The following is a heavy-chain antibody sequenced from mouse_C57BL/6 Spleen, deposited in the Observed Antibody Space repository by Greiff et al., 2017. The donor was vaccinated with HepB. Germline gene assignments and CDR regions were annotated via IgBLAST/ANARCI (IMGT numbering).Heavy chain of an antibody. CDR1: GYAFSSSW. CDR2: IYPGDGDT. D-gene: IGHD2-3*01. CDR3: ARSHYGYYGGYFDY. Sequence: QVQLKQSGPELVKPGASVKISCKASGYAFSSSWMNWVKQRPGKGLEWIGRIYPGDGDTNYNGKFKGKATLTADKSSSTAYMQLSSLTSEDSAVYFCARSHYGYYGGYFDYWGQGTTLTVSS. J-gene: IGHJ2*01. V-gene: IGHV1-82*01.